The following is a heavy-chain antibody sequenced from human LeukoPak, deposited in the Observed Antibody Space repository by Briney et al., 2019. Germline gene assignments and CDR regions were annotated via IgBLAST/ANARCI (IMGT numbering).Heavy chain of an antibody. D-gene: IGHD7-27*01. J-gene: IGHJ4*02. CDR2: VSYDGSSI. Sequence: PGGSLRLSCAGSGFTFSTYGMHWVRQAPGKGLEWVAVVSYDGSSIYYADSVKGRFTISRDNSKNTLYLQMNSLRGEETAVYYCTKAQLLRHELGNFYFDCWGQGILVTVSS. V-gene: IGHV3-30*18. CDR1: GFTFSTYG. CDR3: TKAQLLRHELGNFYFDC.